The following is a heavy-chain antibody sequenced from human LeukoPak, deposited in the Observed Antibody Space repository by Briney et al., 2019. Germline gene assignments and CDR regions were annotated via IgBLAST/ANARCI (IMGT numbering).Heavy chain of an antibody. D-gene: IGHD4-17*01. J-gene: IGHJ4*02. CDR1: GFTFNNCA. Sequence: GGSLRLSCAASGFTFNNCAMSWVRQAPGKGLEWVANIKEEGSEKYYVDSVKGRFTISRDNAKNSLYLQMNSLRAEDTAVYYCARVSDYGDYRPFDYWGQGTLVTVSS. CDR2: IKEEGSEK. CDR3: ARVSDYGDYRPFDY. V-gene: IGHV3-7*01.